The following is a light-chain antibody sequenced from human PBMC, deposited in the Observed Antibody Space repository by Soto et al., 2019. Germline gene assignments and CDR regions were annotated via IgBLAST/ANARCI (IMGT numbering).Light chain of an antibody. CDR2: QGS. V-gene: IGKV1-5*03. Sequence: DIQMTQSPSTLSASVGDRVTITCRASQSIGSWLAWYQQKPGKAPNLLIYQGSSLESGVPSRFSGRGSGTEFTLTISSLQPDHFASYYCQQYNTHPYTFGQGTQLQIE. J-gene: IGKJ2*01. CDR1: QSIGSW. CDR3: QQYNTHPYT.